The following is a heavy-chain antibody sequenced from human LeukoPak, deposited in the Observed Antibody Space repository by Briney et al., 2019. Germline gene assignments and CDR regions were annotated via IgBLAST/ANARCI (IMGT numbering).Heavy chain of an antibody. V-gene: IGHV3-30*18. D-gene: IGHD3-3*01. Sequence: PGGSLRLSCAASGFTFSSYGMHWVRQAPGKGLEWVALISYDGSNEYYADSVKGRFTIFRDNSKNTLYLQLNSLRGEDTAVYYCAKDGVATVAVPNFFDHWGQGTLVTVSS. J-gene: IGHJ4*02. CDR3: AKDGVATVAVPNFFDH. CDR2: ISYDGSNE. CDR1: GFTFSSYG.